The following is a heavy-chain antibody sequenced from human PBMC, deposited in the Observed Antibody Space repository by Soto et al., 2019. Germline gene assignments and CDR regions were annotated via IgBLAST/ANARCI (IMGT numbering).Heavy chain of an antibody. D-gene: IGHD1-26*01. J-gene: IGHJ5*02. CDR3: ARHRHPRGTVGATSPLDP. CDR1: VFSVSSNY. Sequence: WWSLRLSCAISVFSVSSNYLSWFRQAPGKGLEWVSVHYSGGSTYYADSVQGRFTISRDKSNNTLYLQMRRVRAEDTAVYFCARHRHPRGTVGATSPLDPWGQGTQVTVSS. CDR2: HYSGGST. V-gene: IGHV3-53*01.